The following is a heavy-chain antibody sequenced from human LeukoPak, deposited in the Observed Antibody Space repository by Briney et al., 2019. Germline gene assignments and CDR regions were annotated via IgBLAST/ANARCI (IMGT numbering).Heavy chain of an antibody. D-gene: IGHD3-22*01. CDR1: GGTFSSYA. J-gene: IGHJ4*02. Sequence: GASVKVSCKASGGTFSSYAISWVRQAPGQGLEWMGGIIPIFGTANYAQKFQGRVTITADESTSTAYMELSSLRSEDTAVYYCARGGHYYDSSGYQKWGYFDYWGQGTLVTVSS. CDR3: ARGGHYYDSSGYQKWGYFDY. CDR2: IIPIFGTA. V-gene: IGHV1-69*13.